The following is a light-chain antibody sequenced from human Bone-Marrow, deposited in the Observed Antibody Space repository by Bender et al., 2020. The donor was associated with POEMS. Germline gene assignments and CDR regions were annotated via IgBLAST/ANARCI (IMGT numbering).Light chain of an antibody. CDR2: DVG. J-gene: IGLJ2*01. V-gene: IGLV2-14*01. CDR3: QVWDSDTDVAV. CDR1: SSDVGGYNY. Sequence: QSALTQPASVSGSPGQSITISCTGTSSDVGGYNYVSWYQQHPDKAPQLIIYDVGNRPSGVSDRFSASKSGNTATLAISGVEAGDEADDFCQVWDSDTDVAVFGGGTKLTVL.